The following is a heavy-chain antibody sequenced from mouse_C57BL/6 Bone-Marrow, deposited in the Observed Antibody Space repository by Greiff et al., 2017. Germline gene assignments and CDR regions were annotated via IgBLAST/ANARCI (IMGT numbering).Heavy chain of an antibody. CDR2: IYPRDGST. J-gene: IGHJ4*01. CDR1: GYTFTSYD. CDR3: ARRGLGYAMDY. V-gene: IGHV1-85*01. Sequence: VKLQESGPELVKPGASVKLSCKASGYTFTSYDINWVKQRPGQGLEWIGLIYPRDGSTKYNEKFKGKATLTVDTSSSTAYMELHSLTSEDSAVYFCARRGLGYAMDYWGQGTSVTVSS. D-gene: IGHD3-3*01.